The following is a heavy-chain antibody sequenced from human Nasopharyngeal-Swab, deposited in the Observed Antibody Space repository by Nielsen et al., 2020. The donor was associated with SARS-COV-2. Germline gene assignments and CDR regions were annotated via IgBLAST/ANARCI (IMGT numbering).Heavy chain of an antibody. D-gene: IGHD2-21*02. CDR2: IWYDGSNK. V-gene: IGHV3-33*01. CDR1: GFTFSSCG. Sequence: GESLKISCAGSGFTFSSCGMHWVRQAPGKGLEWVAVIWYDGSNKYYADSVKGRFTISRDNSKNTLYLQMNSLRAEDTAVYYCARRGDASFDYWGQGTLVTVSS. J-gene: IGHJ4*02. CDR3: ARRGDASFDY.